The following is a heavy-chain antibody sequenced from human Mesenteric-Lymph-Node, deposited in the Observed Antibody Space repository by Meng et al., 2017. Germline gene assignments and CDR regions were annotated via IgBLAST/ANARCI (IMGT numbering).Heavy chain of an antibody. CDR2: IIPIFGKP. D-gene: IGHD4-17*01. J-gene: IGHJ6*02. CDR1: GGTFSSYV. Sequence: SVKVSCKASGGTFSSYVISWVRQAPGQGLEWMGGIIPIFGKPNYAQKFQGRVTITADESTSTAYMELSSLRSEDPAVYYCARVPSPTYGVFHYYYYGMDVWGQGTTVTVSS. V-gene: IGHV1-69*13. CDR3: ARVPSPTYGVFHYYYYGMDV.